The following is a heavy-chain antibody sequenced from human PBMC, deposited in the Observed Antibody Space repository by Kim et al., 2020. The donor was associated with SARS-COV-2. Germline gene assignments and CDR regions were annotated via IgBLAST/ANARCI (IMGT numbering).Heavy chain of an antibody. J-gene: IGHJ1*01. CDR2: INHSGST. CDR3: ARGSRGVVVPAAILSSRRYFQH. Sequence: SETLSLTCAVYGGSFSGYYWSWIRQPPGKGLEWIGEINHSGSTNYNPSLKSRVTISVDTSKNQFSLKLSSVTAADTAVYYCARGSRGVVVPAAILSSRRYFQHWGQGTLVTVSS. CDR1: GGSFSGYY. D-gene: IGHD2-2*02. V-gene: IGHV4-34*01.